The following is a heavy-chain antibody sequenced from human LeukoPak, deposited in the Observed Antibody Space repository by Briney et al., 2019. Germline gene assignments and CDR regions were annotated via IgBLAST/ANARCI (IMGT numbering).Heavy chain of an antibody. CDR1: GFTFSDYA. Sequence: PGGSLRLSCAASGFTFSDYAMHWVRQAPGKGLEWVAVISKDGSDKYYPGSVRGRFTISRDNSKNTIYLQMDSLRAEDTAIYYCAKGRPRPWVFDYWGQGTLVSVSS. V-gene: IGHV3-30-3*01. J-gene: IGHJ4*02. D-gene: IGHD6-6*01. CDR2: ISKDGSDK. CDR3: AKGRPRPWVFDY.